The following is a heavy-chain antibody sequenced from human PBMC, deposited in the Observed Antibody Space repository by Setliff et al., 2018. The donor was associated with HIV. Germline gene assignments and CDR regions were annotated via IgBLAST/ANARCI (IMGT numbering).Heavy chain of an antibody. Sequence: LFLTCTVSGGSIKSSSYYWGWIRQPPGKGLEWIGTIYYSGNTYYRPSLKSRVTISVDTSTNQFSLRLNSVTAADTAVYFCARQSGYTRGWDIFGVVAGSFDIWGQGTMVTVSS. V-gene: IGHV4-39*01. CDR2: IYYSGNT. CDR1: GGSIKSSSYY. D-gene: IGHD3-3*01. J-gene: IGHJ3*02. CDR3: ARQSGYTRGWDIFGVVAGSFDI.